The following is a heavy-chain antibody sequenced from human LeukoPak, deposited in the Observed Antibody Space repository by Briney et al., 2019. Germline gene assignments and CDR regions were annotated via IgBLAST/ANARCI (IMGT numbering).Heavy chain of an antibody. D-gene: IGHD6-13*01. CDR2: MNPNSGNT. J-gene: IGHJ5*02. CDR1: GYTFTSYD. Sequence: ASVKVSCKASGYTFTSYDLNWVRQATGQGLEWMGWMNPNSGNTGYAQKFQGRVTMTRNTSVSTAYMELSSLRSEDTAVYHCARGYSSSWYRVQYNWFDPWGQGTLVTVSS. CDR3: ARGYSSSWYRVQYNWFDP. V-gene: IGHV1-8*01.